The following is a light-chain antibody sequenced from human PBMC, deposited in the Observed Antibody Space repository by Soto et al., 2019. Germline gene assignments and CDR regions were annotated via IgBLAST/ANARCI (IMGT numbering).Light chain of an antibody. Sequence: DVEMTQSPLSLPVTLGQPASISCRSSHSLLYGDGNTYLNWCHQRAGQSPRRLIYRVSNRDSGVPDRFTGSGSDTDFTLKISRVEAEDVGVYYCKQGTHWPPTFGQGTNVEIK. CDR1: HSLLYGDGNTY. CDR2: RVS. CDR3: KQGTHWPPT. J-gene: IGKJ1*01. V-gene: IGKV2-30*01.